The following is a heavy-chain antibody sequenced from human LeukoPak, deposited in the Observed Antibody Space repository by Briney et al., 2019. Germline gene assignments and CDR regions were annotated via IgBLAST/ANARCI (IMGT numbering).Heavy chain of an antibody. CDR1: GFTFSTYA. CDR2: MSGSGATT. V-gene: IGHV3-23*01. Sequence: PGGSLRLSCAASGFTFSTYAMSWVRQAPGKGLEWVSVMSGSGATTYYADSVKGRFTISRDNSQSTLYLQMNSLRAEDTAVYYCAKEVIAAGGNFEYWGQGTLVTVS. CDR3: AKEVIAAGGNFEY. J-gene: IGHJ4*02. D-gene: IGHD6-13*01.